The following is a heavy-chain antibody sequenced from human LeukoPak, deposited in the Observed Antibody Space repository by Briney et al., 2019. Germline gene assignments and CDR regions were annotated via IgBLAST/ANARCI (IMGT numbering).Heavy chain of an antibody. D-gene: IGHD6-6*01. V-gene: IGHV4-39*01. CDR2: IYYSGRT. J-gene: IGHJ5*02. CDR3: ARHALVTEYSSSADNWFDP. CDR1: GGSISSSSYY. Sequence: SETLSLTCTVSGGSISSSSYYWGWIRQPPGKGLEWIGSIYYSGRTYYNPSLKSRVTISVDTSKNQFSLKLSSVTAADAAVYYCARHALVTEYSSSADNWFDPWGQGTLVTVSS.